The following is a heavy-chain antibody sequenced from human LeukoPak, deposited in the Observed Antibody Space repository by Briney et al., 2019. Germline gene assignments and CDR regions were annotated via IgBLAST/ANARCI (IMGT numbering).Heavy chain of an antibody. CDR2: IYYSGST. Sequence: SQTLSLTCTVSGGSISSGGYYWSWIRQHPGKGLEWIGYIYYSGSTYYNPSLKSRVTISVDTSKNQFSLKLSSVTAADTAVYYCARDSSYYDYVWGSYRYGFDPWGQGTLVTVSS. D-gene: IGHD3-16*02. J-gene: IGHJ5*02. CDR1: GGSISSGGYY. V-gene: IGHV4-31*03. CDR3: ARDSSYYDYVWGSYRYGFDP.